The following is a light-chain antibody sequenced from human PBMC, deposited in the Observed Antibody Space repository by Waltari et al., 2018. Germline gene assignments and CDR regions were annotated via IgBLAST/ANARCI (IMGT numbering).Light chain of an antibody. CDR1: SPNTGAGYD. V-gene: IGLV1-40*01. CDR2: GNS. CDR3: QSYDSSLSGSRV. J-gene: IGLJ2*01. Sequence: QSVLTQPPSVSGAPGPRVTISFTGSSPNTGAGYDVHWYQQLPGTAPKLLIYGNSNRPSGVPDRFSGSKSGTSASLAITGLQAEDEADYYCQSYDSSLSGSRVFGGGTKLTVL.